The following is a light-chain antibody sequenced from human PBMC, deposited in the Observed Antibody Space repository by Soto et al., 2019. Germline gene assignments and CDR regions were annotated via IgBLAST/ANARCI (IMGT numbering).Light chain of an antibody. Sequence: EIDLTQSPGTLSLSPGERATLSCRASQSVSRSYLAWYQQKPGQSPRLLIYGVSTRATGIPDRFSGSGSGTDFTLTISRLEPEDFAVYYCQEYGTFGQETKVEIK. V-gene: IGKV3-20*01. CDR3: QEYGT. CDR2: GVS. CDR1: QSVSRSY. J-gene: IGKJ1*01.